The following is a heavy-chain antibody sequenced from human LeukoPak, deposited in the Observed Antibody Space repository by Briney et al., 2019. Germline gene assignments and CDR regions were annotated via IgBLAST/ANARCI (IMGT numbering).Heavy chain of an antibody. J-gene: IGHJ5*02. CDR1: GVTLSSYW. CDR3: ARGVGYCSSTSCYWLFDP. Sequence: QPGGSLRLSCAASGVTLSSYWMHWVRHAPGKGLVWVSRINSDGSSTSYADSVKGRFTISRDNAKNTLYLQMNSLRAEDTAVYYCARGVGYCSSTSCYWLFDPWGQGTLVTVSS. V-gene: IGHV3-74*01. CDR2: INSDGSST. D-gene: IGHD2-2*01.